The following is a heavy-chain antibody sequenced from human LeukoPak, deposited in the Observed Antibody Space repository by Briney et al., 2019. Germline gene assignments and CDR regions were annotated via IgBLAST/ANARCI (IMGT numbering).Heavy chain of an antibody. CDR2: IYYSATT. V-gene: IGHV4-39*01. CDR3: ARHGGPPRLLWFGEALSYFDY. J-gene: IGHJ4*02. Sequence: KTSETLSLTCTVSGGSISSSSYYWGWIRQPPGKELEWIGSIYYSATTYYNPSLKSRVSISVDTSKNQFSLKLSSVSAADTAVYYCARHGGPPRLLWFGEALSYFDYWGQGTLVTVSS. CDR1: GGSISSSSYY. D-gene: IGHD3-10*01.